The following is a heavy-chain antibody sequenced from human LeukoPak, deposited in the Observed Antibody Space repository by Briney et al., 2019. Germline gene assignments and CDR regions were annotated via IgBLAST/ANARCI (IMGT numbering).Heavy chain of an antibody. CDR2: INHSGST. CDR3: AIGGKVNWFDP. Sequence: SETLSLTCAVYGGSFSGYYWSWIRQPPGKGLEWIGEINHSGSTNYNPSLKSRVTISVDTSKNQLSLKLSSVTAADTAVYYCAIGGKVNWFDPWGQGTLVTVSS. J-gene: IGHJ5*02. D-gene: IGHD3-16*01. CDR1: GGSFSGYY. V-gene: IGHV4-34*01.